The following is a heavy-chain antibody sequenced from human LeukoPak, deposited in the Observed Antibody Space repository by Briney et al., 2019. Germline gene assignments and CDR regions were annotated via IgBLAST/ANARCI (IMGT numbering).Heavy chain of an antibody. D-gene: IGHD6-19*01. J-gene: IGHJ4*02. V-gene: IGHV4-59*01. CDR2: IYYSGST. Sequence: PSETLSLTCTVSGGSISSYYWSWIRQPPGKGLEWIGYIYYSGSTNYNPSLKSRVTISVDTSKNQFSLKLSSVTAADTAVYYCASNGWYCLDYWGQGTLVTVSS. CDR3: ASNGWYCLDY. CDR1: GGSISSYY.